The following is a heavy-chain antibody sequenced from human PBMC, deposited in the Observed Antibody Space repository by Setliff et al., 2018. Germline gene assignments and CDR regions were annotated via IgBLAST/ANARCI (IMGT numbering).Heavy chain of an antibody. CDR3: ARDREYCSRTSCYIDY. CDR1: GYSFSTYA. Sequence: ASVKVSCKTSGYSFSTYAMHWVRQAPGQRLEWMGWINGGNGNTKYSQKFQGRITITRDTSASTAYMEMSSLRSEDTAVYYCARDREYCSRTSCYIDYWGQGALVTVSS. V-gene: IGHV1-3*01. D-gene: IGHD2-2*02. J-gene: IGHJ4*02. CDR2: INGGNGNT.